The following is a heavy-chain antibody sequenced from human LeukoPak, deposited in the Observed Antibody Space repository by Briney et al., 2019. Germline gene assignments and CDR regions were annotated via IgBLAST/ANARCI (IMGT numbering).Heavy chain of an antibody. J-gene: IGHJ6*02. D-gene: IGHD6-13*01. CDR1: GFTFSDYY. V-gene: IGHV3-11*01. CDR3: ARFSSSWHLYYYYYGMDV. Sequence: PGGSLRLSCAASGFTFSDYYMSWIRQAPGKGLEWVSYISSSGSTIYYADSVKGRFTISRDNAKNSLYLQMHSLRAEDTAVYYCARFSSSWHLYYYYYGMDVWGQGTTVTVSS. CDR2: ISSSGSTI.